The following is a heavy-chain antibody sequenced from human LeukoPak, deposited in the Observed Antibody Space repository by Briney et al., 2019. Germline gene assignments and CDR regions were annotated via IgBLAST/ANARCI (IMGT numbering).Heavy chain of an antibody. J-gene: IGHJ5*02. Sequence: SQTLSLTCTVSGGSISSANYYWSWIRQPAGKGLEWIGRIDTSGSATYNPSLKSRVTISIDTSKNQFSLKLGSVTAADTAVYYCARDRGRMVYAVWFDPWGQGTLVTVSS. CDR1: GGSISSANYY. V-gene: IGHV4-61*02. CDR3: ARDRGRMVYAVWFDP. CDR2: IDTSGSA. D-gene: IGHD2-8*01.